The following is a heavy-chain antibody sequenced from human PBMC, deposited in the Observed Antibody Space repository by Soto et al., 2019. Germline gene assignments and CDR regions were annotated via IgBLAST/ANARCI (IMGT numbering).Heavy chain of an antibody. CDR3: AKSRSSFFYYGLDV. V-gene: IGHV3-23*01. D-gene: IGHD3-10*01. J-gene: IGHJ6*02. Sequence: GGSLRLSCAASGFAFSRFPMSWVRQASGKGLEWVSGFGGGAGRTFYADSVKGRCTISRDTSKDTLFLQLNSLTAEDTGVYYCAKSRSSFFYYGLDVWGQGTTVTVSS. CDR1: GFAFSRFP. CDR2: FGGGAGRT.